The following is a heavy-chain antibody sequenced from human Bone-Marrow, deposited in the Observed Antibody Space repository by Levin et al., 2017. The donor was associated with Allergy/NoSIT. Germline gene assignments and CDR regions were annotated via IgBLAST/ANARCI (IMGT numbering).Heavy chain of an antibody. CDR3: ARIQLRRRPRSYWFFDL. V-gene: IGHV4-30-4*01. CDR1: GGSISNSDYY. J-gene: IGHJ2*01. CDR2: IYYTGTT. Sequence: SETLSLTCTVSGGSISNSDYYWSWIRQPPGKSLEWIGHIYYTGTTYYNPSLESRLAISMDSTKNHFSLRLNSVTAAATAVYYCARIQLRRRPRSYWFFDLWGRGTLVTVSS. D-gene: IGHD1-1*01.